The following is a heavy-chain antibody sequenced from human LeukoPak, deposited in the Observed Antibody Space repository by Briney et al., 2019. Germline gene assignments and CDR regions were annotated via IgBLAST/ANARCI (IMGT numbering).Heavy chain of an antibody. CDR2: ISYDGSNK. Sequence: GGSLRLSCAASKFSFSSYGMHWVRQAPGKGLEWVALISYDGSNKYYADSVKGRFTLSRYNSKRMLHLQMNSLRAEDTAVYYCGKGVNDYGGYRLDYWGQGTLVTVSS. J-gene: IGHJ4*02. CDR1: KFSFSSYG. V-gene: IGHV3-30*18. D-gene: IGHD4-23*01. CDR3: GKGVNDYGGYRLDY.